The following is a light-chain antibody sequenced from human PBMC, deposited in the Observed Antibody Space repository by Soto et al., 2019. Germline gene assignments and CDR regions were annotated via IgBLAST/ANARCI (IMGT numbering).Light chain of an antibody. Sequence: DIHLTQSPSFLSASVGDRVTITCRPSQAVPNNMAWYQQKPGKPPKLLIYEESTLHSGVPSRFSGRKSGTQFTLTIDSLQPEDFATHYCQQAKTYPRTFVGGTQVDIK. J-gene: IGKJ4*01. CDR2: EES. V-gene: IGKV1-9*01. CDR1: QAVPNN. CDR3: QQAKTYPRT.